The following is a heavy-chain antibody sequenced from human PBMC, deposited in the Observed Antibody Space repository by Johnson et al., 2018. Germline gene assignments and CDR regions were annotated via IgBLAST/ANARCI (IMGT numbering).Heavy chain of an antibody. CDR3: ARDPDSSGWYRFDY. D-gene: IGHD6-19*01. CDR1: GFSFSSYA. Sequence: QVQLVQSGGGVVQPGRSLRLSCAASGFSFSSYAMHWVRQAPGKGLEWVAIISHDDINKDYIDSVKGRFTISRDNSKYTLYLQMNNLRAEDTAVYYCARDPDSSGWYRFDYWGQGTLVTVSS. CDR2: ISHDDINK. J-gene: IGHJ4*02. V-gene: IGHV3-30-3*01.